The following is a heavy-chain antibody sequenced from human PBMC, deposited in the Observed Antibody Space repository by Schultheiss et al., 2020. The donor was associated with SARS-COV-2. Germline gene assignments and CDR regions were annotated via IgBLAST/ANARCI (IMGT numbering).Heavy chain of an antibody. D-gene: IGHD1-26*01. CDR2: IYHSGST. CDR1: GGSISSSSYY. V-gene: IGHV4-39*07. CDR3: AGAGPLHY. Sequence: SETLSLTCTVSGGSISSSSYYWGWIRQPPGKGLEWIGSIYHSGSTYYNPSLKSRVTISIDTSKNQFSLRLSSVTAADTAMYYCAGAGPLHYWGQGTLVTVSS. J-gene: IGHJ4*02.